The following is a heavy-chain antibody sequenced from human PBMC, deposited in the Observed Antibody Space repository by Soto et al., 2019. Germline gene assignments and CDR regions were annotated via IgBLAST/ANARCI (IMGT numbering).Heavy chain of an antibody. D-gene: IGHD1-26*01. CDR3: ARGPPGYSGSHGGFDP. CDR2: IIPILGIA. V-gene: IGHV1-69*02. CDR1: GGTFSSYT. J-gene: IGHJ5*02. Sequence: QVQLVQSGAEVKKPGSSVKVSCKASGGTFSSYTISWVRQAPGQGLEWMGRIIPILGIANYAQKFQGRVTITADKXAXXAYMERSSLRSEDTAVYYWARGPPGYSGSHGGFDPWGQGTLVTVSS.